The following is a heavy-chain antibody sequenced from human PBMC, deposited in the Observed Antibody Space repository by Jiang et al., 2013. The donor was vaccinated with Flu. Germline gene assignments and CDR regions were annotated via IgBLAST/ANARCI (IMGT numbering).Heavy chain of an antibody. CDR2: IYNSAITSGIT. CDR3: ARDRMEGARPDY. CDR1: GGSISSYY. V-gene: IGHV4-59*01. D-gene: IGHD6-6*01. J-gene: IGHJ4*02. Sequence: GSGLVKPSETLSLTCTVSGGSISSYYWSWIRQPPGKGLEWIGYIYNSAITSGITNCNPSLKSRVTISVETSKNQFSLKVSSVTAADTAVYYCARDRMEGARPDYWGQGILVTVSS.